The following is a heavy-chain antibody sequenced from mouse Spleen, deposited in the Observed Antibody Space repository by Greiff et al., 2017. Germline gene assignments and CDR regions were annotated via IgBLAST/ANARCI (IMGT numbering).Heavy chain of an antibody. Sequence: EVKLMESGPGLVKPSQSLSLTCSVTGYSITSGYYWNWIRQFPGNKLEWMGYISYDGSNNYNPSLKNRISITRDTSKNQFFLKLNSVTTEDTATYYCARGAWDWYFDYWGQGTTLTVSS. CDR1: GYSITSGYY. D-gene: IGHD4-1*01. V-gene: IGHV3-6*01. J-gene: IGHJ2*01. CDR3: ARGAWDWYFDY. CDR2: ISYDGSN.